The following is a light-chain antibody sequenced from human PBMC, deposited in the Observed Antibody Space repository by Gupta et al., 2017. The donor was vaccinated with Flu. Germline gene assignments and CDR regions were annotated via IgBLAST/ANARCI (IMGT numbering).Light chain of an antibody. Sequence: DIQMTQSPSSLSASIGDRLTITCRARQGISNYSAWYQQKARKGPNLLIYAASAVNSGLPTMISSRGSAADISLIISRRPPEDVATYCRQMENNPPITFGHGTKVDIK. CDR2: AAS. CDR3: QMENNPPIT. V-gene: IGKV1-27*01. J-gene: IGKJ3*01. CDR1: QGISNY.